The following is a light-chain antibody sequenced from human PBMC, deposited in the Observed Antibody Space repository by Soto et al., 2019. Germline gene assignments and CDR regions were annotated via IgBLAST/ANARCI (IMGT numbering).Light chain of an antibody. CDR1: SVHSGYA. J-gene: IGLJ3*02. CDR3: QTWGTGIWV. CDR2: LNSDGSH. V-gene: IGLV4-69*01. Sequence: QLVLTQSPSASASLGASVKLTCTLSSVHSGYAIAWHQQQPEKGPRYLMKLNSDGSHSKGDGIPDRFSGSSSGSERYLTISSIQSEDEADYYCQTWGTGIWVFGGGTKLTVL.